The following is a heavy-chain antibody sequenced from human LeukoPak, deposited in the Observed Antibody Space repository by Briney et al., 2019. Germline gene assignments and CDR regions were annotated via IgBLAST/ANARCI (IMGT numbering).Heavy chain of an antibody. D-gene: IGHD3-10*01. J-gene: IGHJ5*02. V-gene: IGHV4-59*08. Sequence: SETPSLTCTVSGGSLSSYYWSWIRQPPGKGLEWIGYIYYSGSANYNPSLKSRVTVSVDTSKHQFSLKLSSVTAADTAVYYCACSILWFGGLLSGFDAWGQGTLVTVSS. CDR1: GGSLSSYY. CDR2: IYYSGSA. CDR3: ACSILWFGGLLSGFDA.